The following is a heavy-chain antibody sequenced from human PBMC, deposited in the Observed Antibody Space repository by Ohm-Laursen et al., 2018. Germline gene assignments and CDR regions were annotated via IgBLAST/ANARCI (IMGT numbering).Heavy chain of an antibody. CDR3: AATGSGSYSLPAENYYYYGMDV. Sequence: SVKVSCKASGFTFTSSAMQWVRQARGQRLEWIGWIVVGSGNTNYAQKFQERVTITRDMSTSTAYMELSSLRSEDTAVYYCAATGSGSYSLPAENYYYYGMDVWGQGTTVTVSS. J-gene: IGHJ6*02. V-gene: IGHV1-58*02. D-gene: IGHD3-10*01. CDR1: GFTFTSSA. CDR2: IVVGSGNT.